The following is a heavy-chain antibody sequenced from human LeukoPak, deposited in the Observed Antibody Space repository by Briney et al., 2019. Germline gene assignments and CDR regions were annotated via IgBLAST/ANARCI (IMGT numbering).Heavy chain of an antibody. CDR2: INHSGST. D-gene: IGHD6-13*01. J-gene: IGHJ3*02. CDR3: ARPNIPLRYSSRPAMAFDI. Sequence: SETLSLTCAIYGGSFSGYYWSWIRQPPGKGLEWIGEINHSGSTNYNPSLKSRVTISVDTSKNQFSLKLSSVTAADTAVYYCARPNIPLRYSSRPAMAFDIWGQGTMVTVSS. V-gene: IGHV4-34*01. CDR1: GGSFSGYY.